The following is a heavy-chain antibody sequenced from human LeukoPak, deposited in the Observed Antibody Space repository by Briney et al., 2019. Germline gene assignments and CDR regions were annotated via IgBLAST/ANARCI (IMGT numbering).Heavy chain of an antibody. V-gene: IGHV3-48*03. CDR2: ISSSGSTI. J-gene: IGHJ3*02. CDR1: GFTFSSYE. CDR3: ARGASVVAGSDDAFDI. D-gene: IGHD6-19*01. Sequence: GGSLRLSCAASGFTFSSYEMNWVRQAPGKGLEWVSYISSSGSTIYYADSVKGRFTISRDNAKNSLYLQMNSLRAEDTAVYYCARGASVVAGSDDAFDIWGQGTMVTVSS.